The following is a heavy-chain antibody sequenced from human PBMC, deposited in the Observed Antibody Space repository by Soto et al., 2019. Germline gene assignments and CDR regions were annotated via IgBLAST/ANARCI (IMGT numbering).Heavy chain of an antibody. CDR2: IIPIFGTA. CDR1: GGTFSSYA. V-gene: IGHV1-69*01. J-gene: IGHJ6*02. Sequence: QVQLVQSGAEVKKPGSSVKVSCKASGGTFSSYAISWVRQAPGQGLEWMGGIIPIFGTANYAQKFQGRVTITADESTSTAYMELSSRRSEDTAVYYCASHRCSGGSCYSVYYYGMDVWGQGTTVTVSS. CDR3: ASHRCSGGSCYSVYYYGMDV. D-gene: IGHD2-15*01.